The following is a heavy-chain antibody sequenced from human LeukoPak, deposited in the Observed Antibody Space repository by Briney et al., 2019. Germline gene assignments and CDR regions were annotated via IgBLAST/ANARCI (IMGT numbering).Heavy chain of an antibody. Sequence: GESLKISCKGSGYSFTSYWIGWVRQMPGKGLEWMGIIYHGDSDTRYSPSFQGQVTISADKSISTAYLQWSSLKASDTAMYYCARHGSGVVAFSYNWFDPWGQGTLVTVSS. CDR3: ARHGSGVVAFSYNWFDP. CDR2: IYHGDSDT. CDR1: GYSFTSYW. D-gene: IGHD3-3*01. V-gene: IGHV5-51*01. J-gene: IGHJ5*02.